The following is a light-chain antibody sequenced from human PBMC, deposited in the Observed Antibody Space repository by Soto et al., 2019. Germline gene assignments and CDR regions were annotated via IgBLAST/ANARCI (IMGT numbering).Light chain of an antibody. Sequence: DIQMPQSPSSLSASVGDRVTITCRASQSISSHLHWYQHKPGKAPKLLIYAASSLQSGVPSRFSGSGSGTEFTLTISSLQPEDSATYYCQQSYGTPFSFGPGTKADI. V-gene: IGKV1-39*01. CDR2: AAS. CDR3: QQSYGTPFS. J-gene: IGKJ3*01. CDR1: QSISSH.